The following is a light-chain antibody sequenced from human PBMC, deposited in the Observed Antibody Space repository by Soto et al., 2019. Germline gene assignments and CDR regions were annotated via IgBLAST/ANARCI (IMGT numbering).Light chain of an antibody. J-gene: IGLJ1*01. Sequence: QSGLTQPPSVSGAPGQRVTISCTGSSSNLGAGYDVHWYQLLPGTAPKLLIYGNRNRPSGVPDRFSGSKSGTSASLAITGLQAEDEADYYCQSYDNTLGVCYVFGTGTKVTVL. CDR3: QSYDNTLGVCYV. CDR2: GNR. CDR1: SSNLGAGYD. V-gene: IGLV1-40*01.